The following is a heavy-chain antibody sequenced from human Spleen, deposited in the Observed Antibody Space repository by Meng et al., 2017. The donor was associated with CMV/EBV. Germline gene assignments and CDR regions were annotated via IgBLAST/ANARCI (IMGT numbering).Heavy chain of an antibody. CDR1: GYTFSSYG. CDR3: AREVDSSGPFQH. J-gene: IGHJ1*01. V-gene: IGHV1-18*01. D-gene: IGHD6-19*01. CDR2: VSGCDGET. Sequence: ASVKVSCKASGYTFSSYGISWVRQAPGQGLEWMGWVSGCDGETNYAQEIEGRVTMTTDTSTSTVYMELRSLRSDDTAVYYCAREVDSSGPFQHWGQGTLVTVSS.